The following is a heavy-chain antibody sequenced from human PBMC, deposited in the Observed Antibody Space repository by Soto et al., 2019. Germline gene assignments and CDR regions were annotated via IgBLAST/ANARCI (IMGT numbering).Heavy chain of an antibody. CDR2: ISGTSDSI. Sequence: EVQLLESGGGLVQPGGSLRLSCAASGLTFSSSAMSWVRQAPGKGLEWVSAISGTSDSIPYADSVKGRFTISRDNAKKSLYLQMNSLRAEDTAVYYCARVAVVTAAGTSDYWGQGTLVTVSS. D-gene: IGHD6-13*01. J-gene: IGHJ4*02. CDR3: ARVAVVTAAGTSDY. V-gene: IGHV3-23*01. CDR1: GLTFSSSA.